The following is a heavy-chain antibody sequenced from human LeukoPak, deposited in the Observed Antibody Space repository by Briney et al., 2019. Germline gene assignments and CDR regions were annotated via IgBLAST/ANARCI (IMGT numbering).Heavy chain of an antibody. D-gene: IGHD2-15*01. J-gene: IGHJ4*02. CDR1: GFTFNNYA. CDR3: AKDPMVAATPAML. CDR2: ITDSGGDT. V-gene: IGHV3-23*01. Sequence: PGGSLRLSCAASGFTFNNYAMSWVRQAPGKGLEWVSAITDSGGDTYRADSVKGRFTISRDNSKNTLYLQMNSLRAEDTAVYYCAKDPMVAATPAMLGGQGTLVTVSS.